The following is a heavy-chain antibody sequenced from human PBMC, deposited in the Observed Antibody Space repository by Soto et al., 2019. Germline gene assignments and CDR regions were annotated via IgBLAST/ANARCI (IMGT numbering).Heavy chain of an antibody. CDR1: GGTFSSYA. D-gene: IGHD3-3*01. V-gene: IGHV1-69*13. Sequence: PVEVPCKAFGGTFSSYAIIWVRQALGQGLEWMGGIIPIFGTANYAQKFQGRVTITADESTSTAYMELSSLRSEDTAVYYCARRDTSGFLRYFDNWGQGTQVTVSS. CDR2: IIPIFGTA. CDR3: ARRDTSGFLRYFDN. J-gene: IGHJ4*02.